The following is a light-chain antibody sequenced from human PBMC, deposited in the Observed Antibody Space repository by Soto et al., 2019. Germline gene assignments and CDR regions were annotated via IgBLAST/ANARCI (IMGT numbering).Light chain of an antibody. Sequence: EIVLTQSPGTLSLSPGERAILSCRASQSVSSSYLAWYQQKPGQAPRLLIYGASSRATGIPDRFSGSGSGTDFTLTISRLEPEDFAVYYCQQYGRSPFTFGPGTKVNIK. V-gene: IGKV3-20*01. CDR2: GAS. J-gene: IGKJ3*01. CDR1: QSVSSSY. CDR3: QQYGRSPFT.